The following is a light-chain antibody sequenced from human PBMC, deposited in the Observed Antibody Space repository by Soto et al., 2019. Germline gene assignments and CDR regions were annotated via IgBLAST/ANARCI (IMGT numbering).Light chain of an antibody. V-gene: IGKV1-39*01. CDR3: QQSYSTLT. CDR2: AAS. Sequence: DIQMTQSPSSLSASVGDRVTITCRASQSISSYLNWYQQKPGKAPKLLIYAASSLQSGVPSRFSGSXSGTDFTLTISXLXXXXXXXXXXQQSYSTLTFGGGTKVEIK. CDR1: QSISSY. J-gene: IGKJ4*01.